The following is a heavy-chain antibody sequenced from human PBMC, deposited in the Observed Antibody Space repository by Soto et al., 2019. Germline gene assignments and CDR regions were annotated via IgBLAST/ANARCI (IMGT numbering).Heavy chain of an antibody. Sequence: QVQLQESGPRLVKPSQTLYVACTVSGGSISSGDSYWSWIRQPPGKGLKWIGSIYRSGTTYYDPSLKSRVTISVDPTSNQFYVKLGSVTAADTAIYYCARDRGSTFGYFDYWGQGILVTVSS. CDR1: GGSISSGDSY. CDR2: IYRSGTT. CDR3: ARDRGSTFGYFDY. D-gene: IGHD5-18*01. J-gene: IGHJ4*02. V-gene: IGHV4-30-4*01.